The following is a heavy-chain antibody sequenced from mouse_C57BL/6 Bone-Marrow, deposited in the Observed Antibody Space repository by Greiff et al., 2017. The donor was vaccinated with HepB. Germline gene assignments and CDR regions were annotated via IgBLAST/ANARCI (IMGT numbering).Heavy chain of an antibody. CDR3: ARRIYDGYLAY. D-gene: IGHD2-3*01. CDR2: IRNKANGYTT. Sequence: EVQVVESGGGLVQPGGSLSLSCAASGFTFTDYYMSWVRQPPGKALEWLGFIRNKANGYTTEYSASVKGRFTITRDNSQSLLYLQMNALGAEDSATYYCARRIYDGYLAYWGQGTLVTVSA. J-gene: IGHJ3*01. CDR1: GFTFTDYY. V-gene: IGHV7-3*01.